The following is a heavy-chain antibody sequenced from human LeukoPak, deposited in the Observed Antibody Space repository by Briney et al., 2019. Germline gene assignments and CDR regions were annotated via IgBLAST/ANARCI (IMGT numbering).Heavy chain of an antibody. CDR1: GFTFSIYW. CDR2: IKEDGSEE. J-gene: IGHJ4*02. CDR3: ARGRPGHYFDY. Sequence: GGSLRLSFTASGFTFSIYWMSWVRQAPGKVLGRVASIKEDGSEEHYVDSVKGRFTISRDNTRKSVHVQRNSLRAEDTAVYFCARGRPGHYFDYWGQGALVTVSS. D-gene: IGHD6-6*01. V-gene: IGHV3-7*01.